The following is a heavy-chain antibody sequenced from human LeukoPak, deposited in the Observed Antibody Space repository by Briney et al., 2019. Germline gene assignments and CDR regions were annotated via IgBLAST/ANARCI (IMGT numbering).Heavy chain of an antibody. J-gene: IGHJ6*03. CDR3: AREPVGATVHYYYMDV. V-gene: IGHV3-11*04. CDR2: ISDSGSSI. Sequence: GGSLRLSCAASGFTFSDYYMSWIRQAPGKGLEWVSYISDSGSSIYYADSVKGRFTISRDNAKKSLYLQMNSLSVDDTAVYYCAREPVGATVHYYYMDVWGKGTTVTVSS. D-gene: IGHD1-26*01. CDR1: GFTFSDYY.